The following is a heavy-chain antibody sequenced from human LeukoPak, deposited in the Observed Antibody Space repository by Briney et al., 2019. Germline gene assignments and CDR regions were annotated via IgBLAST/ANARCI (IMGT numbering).Heavy chain of an antibody. J-gene: IGHJ4*02. V-gene: IGHV7-4-1*02. D-gene: IGHD7-27*01. CDR3: ARGPPNWGSPSSFDF. CDR1: GYTFNKYA. CDR2: INTNTGNP. Sequence: ASVKVSCKPSGYTFNKYAINWVRQAPGQGLEWMGWINTNTGNPTYAQGFTGRFVFSLDTSVGTAYLQISSLKAEDTAVYYCARGPPNWGSPSSFDFWGQGTLVTVSS.